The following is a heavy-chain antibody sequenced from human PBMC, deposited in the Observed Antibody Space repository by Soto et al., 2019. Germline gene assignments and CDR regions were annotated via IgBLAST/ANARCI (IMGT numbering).Heavy chain of an antibody. J-gene: IGHJ3*02. V-gene: IGHV3-30*18. CDR2: ISYDGSNK. Sequence: QVQLVESGGGVVQPGRSLRLSCAASGFTFSFCGMHWVRQAPGQGLEWVAVISYDGSNKYYADSVKSRFTIARDNSKNRRYLQMNELRAEETAVYYCAKDLGHGGRGAFDIWGQGTMVTVSS. CDR1: GFTFSFCG. D-gene: IGHD3-10*01. CDR3: AKDLGHGGRGAFDI.